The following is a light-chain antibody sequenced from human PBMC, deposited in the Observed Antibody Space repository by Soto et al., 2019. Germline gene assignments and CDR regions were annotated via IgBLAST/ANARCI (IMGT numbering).Light chain of an antibody. CDR3: HQRSNWPPLT. CDR1: QSVGGY. CDR2: DAS. V-gene: IGKV3-11*01. J-gene: IGKJ4*01. Sequence: EIVLTQSPATLSLCPGERATLSCRASQSVGGYLDWYQQKPGQAPRLLIYDASNRASGIPARFSGSGSGTDFTLTISSLEPEDLAVYYCHQRSNWPPLTFGGGTKVEIK.